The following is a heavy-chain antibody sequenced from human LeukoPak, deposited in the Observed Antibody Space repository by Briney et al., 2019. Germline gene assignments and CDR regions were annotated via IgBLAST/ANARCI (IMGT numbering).Heavy chain of an antibody. CDR3: ARARFGSGWYDYYYYGMDV. D-gene: IGHD6-19*01. J-gene: IGHJ6*02. Sequence: GGSLRLSCAASGFTFGSYWMSWVRQAPGKGLEWVANIKQDGSEKYYVDSVKGRFTISRDNAKNSLYLQMNSLRAEDTAVYYCARARFGSGWYDYYYYGMDVWGQGTTVTVSS. CDR1: GFTFGSYW. CDR2: IKQDGSEK. V-gene: IGHV3-7*01.